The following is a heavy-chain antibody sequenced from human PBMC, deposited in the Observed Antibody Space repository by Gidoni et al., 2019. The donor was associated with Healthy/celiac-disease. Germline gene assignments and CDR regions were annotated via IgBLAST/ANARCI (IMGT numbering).Heavy chain of an antibody. J-gene: IGHJ5*02. CDR1: GGSFSGYY. V-gene: IGHV4-34*01. CDR2: INQSGRT. D-gene: IGHD4-17*01. Sequence: QVQLQQWGAGLLKPSETLSLTCAVYGGSFSGYYWIWIRQPPGKGLDWIGEINQSGRTNYIPSLNSRVTISVDTSKNQLSLKLSSVTAADTAVYYCARGSRLRWNNWFDPWGQGTLVTVSS. CDR3: ARGSRLRWNNWFDP.